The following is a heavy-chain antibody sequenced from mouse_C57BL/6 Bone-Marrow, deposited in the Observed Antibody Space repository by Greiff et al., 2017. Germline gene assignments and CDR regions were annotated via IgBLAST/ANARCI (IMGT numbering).Heavy chain of an antibody. Sequence: QVQLQQPGAELVKPGASVKLSCKASGYTFTSYWMQWVKQRPGQGLEWIGEIDPSDSYTNYNLKFKGKATLTVDTSSSPAYMQLSSLTSEDSAVYYCAVYGSYWGQGTLVTVSA. V-gene: IGHV1-50*01. CDR1: GYTFTSYW. CDR3: AVYGSY. J-gene: IGHJ3*01. D-gene: IGHD1-1*01. CDR2: IDPSDSYT.